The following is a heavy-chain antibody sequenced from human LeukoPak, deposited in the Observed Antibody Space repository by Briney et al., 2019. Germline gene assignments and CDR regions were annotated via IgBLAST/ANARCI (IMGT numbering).Heavy chain of an antibody. V-gene: IGHV4-31*03. CDR2: IYYSGST. CDR1: GGSISSGGYY. CDR3: ARLYFDSTYYFDY. Sequence: SETLSLTCTVSGGSISSGGYYWSWIRQHPGKGLEWIGYIYYSGSTYYNPSLKSRVTISVDTSKNQFSLKLSSVTAADTAVYYCARLYFDSTYYFDYWGQGTLVTVSS. D-gene: IGHD3-9*01. J-gene: IGHJ4*02.